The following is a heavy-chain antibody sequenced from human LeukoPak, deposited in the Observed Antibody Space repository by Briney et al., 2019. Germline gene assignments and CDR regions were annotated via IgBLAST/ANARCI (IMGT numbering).Heavy chain of an antibody. CDR1: GFTFSSYA. CDR2: ISGSGGST. J-gene: IGHJ4*02. D-gene: IGHD3-22*01. V-gene: IGHV3-23*01. Sequence: GGSLRLSCAASGFTFSSYAMSWVRQAPGKGLEWVSAISGSGGSTYYADSVKGRFTISRDNSKNTLYLQMNSLRAEDTAVYYCAGWTYYYDSSGYNSDYWGQGTLVTVSS. CDR3: AGWTYYYDSSGYNSDY.